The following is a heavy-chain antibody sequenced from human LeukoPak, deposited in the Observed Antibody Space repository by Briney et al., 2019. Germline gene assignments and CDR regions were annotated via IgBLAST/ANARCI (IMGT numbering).Heavy chain of an antibody. CDR1: GYTFTSYY. D-gene: IGHD6-6*01. CDR2: INPSGGST. J-gene: IGHJ4*02. CDR3: ARLRASSSSLSLDLDY. V-gene: IGHV1-46*01. Sequence: ASVKVSCNASGYTFTSYYMHWVRQAPGQGLEWMGIINPSGGSTSYAQKFQGRVTMTRDTSTSTVYMELSSLRSEDTAVYYCARLRASSSSLSLDLDYWGQGTLVTVSS.